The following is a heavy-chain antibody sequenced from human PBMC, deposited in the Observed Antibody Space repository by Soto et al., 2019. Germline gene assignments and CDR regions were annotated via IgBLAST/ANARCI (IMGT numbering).Heavy chain of an antibody. D-gene: IGHD6-6*01. J-gene: IGHJ4*02. CDR3: GREGQLGY. Sequence: QVQLVQSGAEVKKPGASVKVSCKASGYTFTNYGFSWVRQAPGQGLEWMGWISGYNGNTNYAERLQGRVTMTTDTTTSTAYMELKSLRYDDSAVYYCGREGQLGYWGQGTPVTVSS. CDR1: GYTFTNYG. CDR2: ISGYNGNT. V-gene: IGHV1-18*01.